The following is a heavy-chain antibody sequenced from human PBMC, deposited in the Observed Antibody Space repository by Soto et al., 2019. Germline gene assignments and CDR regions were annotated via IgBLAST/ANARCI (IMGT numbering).Heavy chain of an antibody. CDR3: ASVTFGGVVLAH. CDR1: AASFSKYY. CDR2: IYFNGNT. D-gene: IGHD3-16*01. J-gene: IGHJ4*02. Sequence: QVQLQESGPGLVKPSETLSLTCTVSAASFSKYYWTWIRQPPGKGLAWIGYIYFNGNTNYNPSLKRRVTISVDTSKKQISLNLTSVTDADTAVYFCASVTFGGVVLAHWGQGTLVTVSS. V-gene: IGHV4-59*13.